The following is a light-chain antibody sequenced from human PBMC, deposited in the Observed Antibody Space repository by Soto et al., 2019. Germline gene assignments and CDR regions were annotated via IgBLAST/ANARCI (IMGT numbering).Light chain of an antibody. J-gene: IGKJ1*01. CDR1: QTFSNSY. Sequence: EIVLTQSPGTLSLSPGERATLSCRASQTFSNSYIAWYQQKPGQAPRLLIYGASSRATGIPDRFSGSGSGTDFTLTMSRLEPEDFAVYYCLQYGSSPSTFGQGTKVEIK. V-gene: IGKV3-20*01. CDR3: LQYGSSPST. CDR2: GAS.